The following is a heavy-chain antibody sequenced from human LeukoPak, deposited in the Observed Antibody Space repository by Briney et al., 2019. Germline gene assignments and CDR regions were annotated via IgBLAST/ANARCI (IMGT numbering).Heavy chain of an antibody. J-gene: IGHJ4*02. CDR3: ARDETHTGYFDY. CDR1: GFTVSSNY. V-gene: IGHV3-66*02. CDR2: IYSGGNT. Sequence: GGSLRLSCAASGFTVSSNYMSWVRQAPGKELEWVSVIYSGGNTYYADPVKGRFTISRDNSNNTLYLQMNNLRPEDTAVYYCARDETHTGYFDYWGQGTLVTVSS.